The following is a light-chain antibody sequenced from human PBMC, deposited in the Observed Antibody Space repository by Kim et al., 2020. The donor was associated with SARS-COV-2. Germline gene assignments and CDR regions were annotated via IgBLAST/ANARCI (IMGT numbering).Light chain of an antibody. Sequence: PGQRASSTCSGEKLGDKYACWYQQKPGQSPVLVIYQNIKRPSGIPERFSGSNSGNTATLTISGAQAMDEADYYCQAWDSSTGVVFGGGTQLTVL. V-gene: IGLV3-1*01. CDR2: QNI. CDR1: KLGDKY. J-gene: IGLJ3*02. CDR3: QAWDSSTGVV.